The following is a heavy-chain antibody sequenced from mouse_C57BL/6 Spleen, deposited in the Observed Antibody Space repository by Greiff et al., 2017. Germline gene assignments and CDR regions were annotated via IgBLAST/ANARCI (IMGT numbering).Heavy chain of an antibody. CDR3: ASSPSTMVKSAMDY. CDR2: ISYSGST. J-gene: IGHJ4*01. D-gene: IGHD2-2*01. Sequence: DVMLVESGPGLAKPSQTLSLTCSVTGYSITSDYWNWIRKFPGNKLEYMGYISYSGSTYYNPSPKSRISIAQDTYTIQYYLQLNSVTTEDTATYYCASSPSTMVKSAMDYWGQGTSVTVSS. CDR1: GYSITSDY. V-gene: IGHV3-8*01.